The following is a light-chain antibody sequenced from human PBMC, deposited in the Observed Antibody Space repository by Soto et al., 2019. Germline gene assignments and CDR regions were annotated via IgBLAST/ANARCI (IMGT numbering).Light chain of an antibody. CDR1: QSVSSY. J-gene: IGKJ2*01. CDR2: DAS. V-gene: IGKV3-11*01. Sequence: EIVLTQSPATLSVSPGERATLSCRASQSVSSYLAWYQQKPGQAPRLLIYDASNRATGIPARFSGSGSGTDFTLTISILEPEDFAVYYCQQRSNWPLYTFGQGTKLEIK. CDR3: QQRSNWPLYT.